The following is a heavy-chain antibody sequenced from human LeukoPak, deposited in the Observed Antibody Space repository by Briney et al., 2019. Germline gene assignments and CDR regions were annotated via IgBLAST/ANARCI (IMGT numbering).Heavy chain of an antibody. CDR2: IKQDGSEK. Sequence: GGSLRLSCAASGFTFSSYWMSWVRQAPGKGLEWVANIKQDGSEKYYVDSVKGRFTISRDNAKNSLYLQMNSLRAVDTAAYYCATYIAAAGPQPYYYYYYMDVWGKGTTVTVSS. D-gene: IGHD6-13*01. V-gene: IGHV3-7*01. J-gene: IGHJ6*03. CDR1: GFTFSSYW. CDR3: ATYIAAAGPQPYYYYYYMDV.